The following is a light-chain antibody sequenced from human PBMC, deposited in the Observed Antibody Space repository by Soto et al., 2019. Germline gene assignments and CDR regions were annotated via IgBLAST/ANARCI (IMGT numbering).Light chain of an antibody. CDR1: QSISSY. CDR3: QQSYSTPHT. V-gene: IGKV1-39*01. Sequence: DIQMTQSPSSLSASVGDRVTITCRASQSISSYLNWYQQKPGKAPKLLIYAASSLQSGVXSXXSGSGSGTDFTLTISSLQPEDFATYYCQQSYSTPHTFGQGTKLEIK. J-gene: IGKJ2*01. CDR2: AAS.